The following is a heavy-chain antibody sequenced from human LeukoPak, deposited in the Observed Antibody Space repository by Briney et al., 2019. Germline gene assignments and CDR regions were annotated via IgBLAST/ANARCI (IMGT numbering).Heavy chain of an antibody. Sequence: PGESLKISCKGSGYSFTSYWIGWVRQMPGKGLGWMGIIYPGDSDTRYSPSFQGQVTISADKSISTAYLQWSSLKASDTAMYYCARGKVRNLGIVGATAYYFDYWGQGTLVTVSS. D-gene: IGHD1-26*01. J-gene: IGHJ4*02. CDR2: IYPGDSDT. V-gene: IGHV5-51*01. CDR1: GYSFTSYW. CDR3: ARGKVRNLGIVGATAYYFDY.